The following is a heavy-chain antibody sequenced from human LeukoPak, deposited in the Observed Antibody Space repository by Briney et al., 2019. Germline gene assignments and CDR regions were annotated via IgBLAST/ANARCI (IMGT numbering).Heavy chain of an antibody. CDR2: INPSGGST. Sequence: ASVKVSCKASGYTFTSYFMHWVRQAPAQGLEWMGIINPSGGSTTYAQKFQGRVTMTRDTSTSTVYMELSSLRSEDADVDLCSISDNSTAAGAADSWGQGTLVTVSS. J-gene: IGHJ5*01. CDR3: SISDNSTAAGAADS. CDR1: GYTFTSYF. D-gene: IGHD2/OR15-2a*01. V-gene: IGHV1-46*03.